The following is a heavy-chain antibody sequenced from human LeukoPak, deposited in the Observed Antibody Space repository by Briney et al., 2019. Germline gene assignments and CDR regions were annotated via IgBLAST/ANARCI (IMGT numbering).Heavy chain of an antibody. Sequence: ASVKVSCKASGYTFTGYYMHWVRQAPGQGLEWMGWMNPNSGNTGYAQKFQGRVTMTRNTSISTAYMELSSLRSEDTAVYYCARGLRTMIVVVGGLYYFDYWGQGTLVTVSS. J-gene: IGHJ4*02. CDR2: MNPNSGNT. CDR3: ARGLRTMIVVVGGLYYFDY. D-gene: IGHD3-22*01. V-gene: IGHV1-8*02. CDR1: GYTFTGYY.